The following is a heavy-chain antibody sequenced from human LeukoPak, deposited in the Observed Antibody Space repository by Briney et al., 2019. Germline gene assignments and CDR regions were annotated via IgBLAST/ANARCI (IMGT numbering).Heavy chain of an antibody. V-gene: IGHV4-34*01. Sequence: SETLSLTCAVYGGSFSGYYWSWIRQPPGKGLEWIGEINHSGSTNYNPSLKSRVTISVDTSKNQFSLKLSSVTAADTAVYYCASYSSGCVIAYWGQGTLVTVSS. D-gene: IGHD6-19*01. J-gene: IGHJ4*02. CDR1: GGSFSGYY. CDR2: INHSGST. CDR3: ASYSSGCVIAY.